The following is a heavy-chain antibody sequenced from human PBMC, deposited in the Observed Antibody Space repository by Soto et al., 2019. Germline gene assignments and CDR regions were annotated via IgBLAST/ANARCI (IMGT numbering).Heavy chain of an antibody. V-gene: IGHV4-39*01. Sequence: SETLSLTCTVSGGSVTNSCYYWGWIRQSPGKGLEWIGSVYYRGRSYSKSSVKSRVTISVDTSKNRFSLSLNSVTASDTAVYFCVSQRTTVPTQAYFDYWGPGALVTVSS. D-gene: IGHD4-17*01. CDR3: VSQRTTVPTQAYFDY. CDR2: VYYRGRS. J-gene: IGHJ4*02. CDR1: GGSVTNSCYY.